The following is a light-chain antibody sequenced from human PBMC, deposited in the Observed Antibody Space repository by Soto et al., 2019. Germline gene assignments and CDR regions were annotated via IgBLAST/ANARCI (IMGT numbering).Light chain of an antibody. V-gene: IGLV2-14*01. CDR1: SSDVGDYDY. CDR2: EVS. Sequence: QSALTQPASVSGSPGQSITISCTGTSSDVGDYDYVSWYQQYAGKAPKMMIYEVSDRPSGVSNRFSGSKSGNTASLTISGLQAEDEADYYCSSYRSNNTLLFGGGTEVTVL. CDR3: SSYRSNNTLL. J-gene: IGLJ2*01.